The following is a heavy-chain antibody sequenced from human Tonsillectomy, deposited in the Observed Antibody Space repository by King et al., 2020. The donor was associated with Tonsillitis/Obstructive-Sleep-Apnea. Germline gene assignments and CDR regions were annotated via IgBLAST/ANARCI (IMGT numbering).Heavy chain of an antibody. CDR1: GYSFTTYW. J-gene: IGHJ6*03. V-gene: IGHV5-51*01. CDR3: AACLVCTSAIPYFRYFMDV. D-gene: IGHD2-8*02. Sequence: QLVQSGAEVKKPGESLKISCEGSGYSFTTYWIGWVRQMPGKGLEWMGFIYPADSDTRYSPSFQGQVTISADTSISTAYLQWSSLRASDTAIYYCAACLVCTSAIPYFRYFMDVWGKGTTVTVSS. CDR2: IYPADSDT.